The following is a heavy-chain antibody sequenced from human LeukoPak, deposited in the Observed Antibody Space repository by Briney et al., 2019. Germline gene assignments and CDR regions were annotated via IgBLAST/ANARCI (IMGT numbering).Heavy chain of an antibody. Sequence: GGSLRLSCAATGFTFSSCWMSWVRRAPGKGLEWVANIKQDGSEKYYVDSVKGRFTISRDNAKNSLYLQMNSLRAEDTAVYYCAKFAGVYVPAFDIWGQGTMVTVSS. V-gene: IGHV3-7*01. CDR3: AKFAGVYVPAFDI. D-gene: IGHD2-8*01. CDR2: IKQDGSEK. CDR1: GFTFSSCW. J-gene: IGHJ3*02.